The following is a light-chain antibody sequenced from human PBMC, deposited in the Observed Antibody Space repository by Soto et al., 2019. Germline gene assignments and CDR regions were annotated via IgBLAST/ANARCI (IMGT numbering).Light chain of an antibody. V-gene: IGKV3-20*01. CDR1: QYVSSNY. CDR2: AAS. CDR3: QQYDNSYA. Sequence: EIVLTQFAGTLSLSPGERATLSCRASQYVSSNYFAWYQQKSGQAPRLLIYAASNRATGIPDRFSGSGSGTDFTVYISRREPEAFAVYYCQQYDNSYAFGQGTKVEIK. J-gene: IGKJ2*01.